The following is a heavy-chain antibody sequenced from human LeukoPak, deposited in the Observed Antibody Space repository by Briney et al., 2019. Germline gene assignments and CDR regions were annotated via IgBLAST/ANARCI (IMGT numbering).Heavy chain of an antibody. J-gene: IGHJ4*02. CDR2: ISYDGSNK. Sequence: PGGSLRLSCAASGFNFRDYGMHWVRQAPGQGLEWVAIISYDGSNKYYADSVMGRFTISRDNSKDTLYLRMNNLGAEDTAVYYCAKDRGYWGQGTLVTVSS. V-gene: IGHV3-30*18. CDR3: AKDRGY. CDR1: GFNFRDYG.